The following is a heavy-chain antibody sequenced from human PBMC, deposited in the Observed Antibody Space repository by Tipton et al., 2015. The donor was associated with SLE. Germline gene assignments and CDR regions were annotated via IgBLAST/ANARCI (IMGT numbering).Heavy chain of an antibody. D-gene: IGHD3-22*01. CDR3: ARGQIDHFDN. J-gene: IGHJ4*02. CDR1: CQSLTSGDYY. CDR2: IYHRGST. Sequence: GLVKPSQTLSLICTVSCQSLTSGDYYWSWIRQHPGEGLEWIVYIYHRGSTYHNPSLKSRGNISLDTSKNQLSLELSSVTAADTAVYYCARGQIDHFDNWGQGSLVTVSS. V-gene: IGHV4-31*03.